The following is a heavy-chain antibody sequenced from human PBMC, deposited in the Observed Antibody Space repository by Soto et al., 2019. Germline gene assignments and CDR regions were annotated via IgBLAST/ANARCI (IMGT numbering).Heavy chain of an antibody. CDR2: TYYRSKWYN. CDR1: GDSVSSNSAA. CDR3: ARIVTPSFSGDYGMDV. Sequence: PSQTLSLTCAISGDSVSSNSAAWNWIRQSPSRGLEWLGRTYYRSKWYNDYAVSVKSRITINPDTSKNQFSLQLNSVTPEDTAVYYCARIVTPSFSGDYGMDVWGQGTTVTVSS. V-gene: IGHV6-1*01. J-gene: IGHJ6*02. D-gene: IGHD1-26*01.